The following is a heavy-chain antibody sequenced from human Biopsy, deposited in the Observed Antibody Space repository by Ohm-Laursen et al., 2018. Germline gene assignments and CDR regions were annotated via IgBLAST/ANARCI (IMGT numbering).Heavy chain of an antibody. J-gene: IGHJ1*01. Sequence: TLSLTCTVSGGSFTGHYWTWIRQPPGKRLEWIGHISHTGYTSYKSSLKSRVTISLDTSRKHFSLRLTSLAAVDTAVYYCARGSNEYGGLYFPHWGQGTLVTVSS. CDR2: ISHTGYT. CDR3: ARGSNEYGGLYFPH. CDR1: GGSFTGHY. V-gene: IGHV4-59*11. D-gene: IGHD4-23*01.